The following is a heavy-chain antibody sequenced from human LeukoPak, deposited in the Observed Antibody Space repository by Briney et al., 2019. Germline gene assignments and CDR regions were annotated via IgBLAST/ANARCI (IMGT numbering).Heavy chain of an antibody. Sequence: ASVKVSCKASGYTFTGYYMHWVRQAPGQGLEWMGIINPSGTGTSYAQKFQGRVTMTRDTSTSTAYMELSSLRSDDTAVYYCARGPRTGGDNWFDPWGQGTLVTVSS. CDR3: ARGPRTGGDNWFDP. V-gene: IGHV1-46*01. J-gene: IGHJ5*02. CDR2: INPSGTGT. D-gene: IGHD2-8*02. CDR1: GYTFTGYY.